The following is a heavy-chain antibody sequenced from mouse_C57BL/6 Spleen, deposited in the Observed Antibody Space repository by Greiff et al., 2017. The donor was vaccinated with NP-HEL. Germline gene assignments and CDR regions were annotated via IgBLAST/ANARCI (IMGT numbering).Heavy chain of an antibody. CDR1: GFNIKDDY. J-gene: IGHJ4*01. CDR2: IDPENGDT. Sequence: VQLQQSGAELVRPGASVKLSCTASGFNIKDDYMHWVKQRPEQGLEWIGWIDPENGDTEYASKFKGKATITADTSSNTAYLQLSSLTSEDTAVDYCTTDSSSPYYYAMDYWGQGTSVTVSS. D-gene: IGHD1-1*01. V-gene: IGHV14-4*01. CDR3: TTDSSSPYYYAMDY.